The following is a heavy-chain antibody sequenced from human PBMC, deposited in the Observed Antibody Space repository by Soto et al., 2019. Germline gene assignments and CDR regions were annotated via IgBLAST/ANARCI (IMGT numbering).Heavy chain of an antibody. CDR3: ARDFGPTIAARVPFDY. V-gene: IGHV3-74*01. CDR2: INSDESIT. Sequence: GGSLRLSCAASGFTFNSYWMHWVRQAPGKGLVWVSRINSDESITDYADSVKGRFTISRDNAKNMLYLQMSSLRAEDTAVYYCARDFGPTIAARVPFDYWGQGILVTVSS. D-gene: IGHD6-6*01. CDR1: GFTFNSYW. J-gene: IGHJ4*02.